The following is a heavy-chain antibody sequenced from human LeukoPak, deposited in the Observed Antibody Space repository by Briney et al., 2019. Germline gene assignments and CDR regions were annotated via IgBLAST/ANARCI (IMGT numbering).Heavy chain of an antibody. CDR2: VYYSGST. Sequence: SEALSLTCTVSGGSISSSSSYWVWIRQPPGKGLEGIGTVYYSGSTYYNPSLKSRVTISVDTSKNQFSLKLSSVTAADTAVYYCARDTGPSGTAFDYWGQGALVTVSS. J-gene: IGHJ4*02. CDR3: ARDTGPSGTAFDY. D-gene: IGHD2-2*01. V-gene: IGHV4-39*07. CDR1: GGSISSSSSY.